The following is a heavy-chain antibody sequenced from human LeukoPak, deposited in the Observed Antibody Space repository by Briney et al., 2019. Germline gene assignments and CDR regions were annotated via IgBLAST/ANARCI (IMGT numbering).Heavy chain of an antibody. Sequence: SETLSLTCAVYGGSFSGYYWSWIRQPPGKGLEWIGEINHSGSTNYNPSLKSRFTISVDTSKNQFSLKLSSVTAADTAVYYCASGDYVRYYYGMDVWGQGTTVTVSS. CDR2: INHSGST. CDR3: ASGDYVRYYYGMDV. D-gene: IGHD4-17*01. V-gene: IGHV4-34*01. CDR1: GGSFSGYY. J-gene: IGHJ6*02.